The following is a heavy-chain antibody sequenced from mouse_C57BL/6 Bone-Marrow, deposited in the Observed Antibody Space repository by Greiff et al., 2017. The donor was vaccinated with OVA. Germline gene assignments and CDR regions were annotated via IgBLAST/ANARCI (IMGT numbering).Heavy chain of an antibody. Sequence: QVQLQQPGAELVKPGASVKLSCKASGYTFTSYWMHWVTQRPGQGLEWIGMIHPNSGSTNYNEKFKSKATLTVDKSSSTAYMQLSSLTSEDSAVYYCARGFTTVVDWYFDVWGTGTTVTVSS. CDR3: ARGFTTVVDWYFDV. J-gene: IGHJ1*03. CDR2: IHPNSGST. D-gene: IGHD1-1*01. CDR1: GYTFTSYW. V-gene: IGHV1-64*01.